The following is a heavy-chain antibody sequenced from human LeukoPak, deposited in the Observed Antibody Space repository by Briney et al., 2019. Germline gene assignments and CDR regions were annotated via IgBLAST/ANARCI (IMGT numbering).Heavy chain of an antibody. Sequence: TSETLSLTCTVAGGSLSTYSWNWIRQPPGKGLEWIGRIYASGRTMYNPSLQSRITISVDTSNNHFSLQLTSVTAADTAVYYCARRMLEARQSSATNWFDTWGLGTLATVSS. D-gene: IGHD3-16*01. CDR2: IYASGRT. CDR1: GGSLSTYS. CDR3: ARRMLEARQSSATNWFDT. J-gene: IGHJ5*02. V-gene: IGHV4-4*07.